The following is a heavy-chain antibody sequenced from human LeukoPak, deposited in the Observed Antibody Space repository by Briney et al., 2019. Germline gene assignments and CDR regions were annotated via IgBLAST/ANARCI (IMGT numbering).Heavy chain of an antibody. CDR3: AREVALSGYYPRERDYYYYGFDV. J-gene: IGHJ6*02. Sequence: GGSLRLSCAASGFTFSSYSMNWVRQAPGKGLEWVSSISSSSSYIYYADSVKGRFTISRDNAKNSLYLQMNSLRAEDTAVYYCAREVALSGYYPRERDYYYYGFDVWGQGTTVTVSS. V-gene: IGHV3-21*01. CDR2: ISSSSSYI. CDR1: GFTFSSYS. D-gene: IGHD3-3*01.